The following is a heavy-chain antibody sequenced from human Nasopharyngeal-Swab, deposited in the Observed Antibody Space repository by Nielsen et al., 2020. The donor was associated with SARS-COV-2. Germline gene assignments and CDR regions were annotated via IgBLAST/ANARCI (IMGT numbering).Heavy chain of an antibody. CDR1: GFTFSSYG. CDR3: AKEAYVSIVRGVTPWFDP. V-gene: IGHV3-33*06. D-gene: IGHD3-10*01. J-gene: IGHJ5*02. Sequence: GGSLRLSCAASGFTFSSYGMHWVRQAPGKGLEWVAVIWYDGSNKYYADSVKGRFTISRDNSKNTLYLQMNSLRAEDTAVYYCAKEAYVSIVRGVTPWFDPWGQGTLVTVSS. CDR2: IWYDGSNK.